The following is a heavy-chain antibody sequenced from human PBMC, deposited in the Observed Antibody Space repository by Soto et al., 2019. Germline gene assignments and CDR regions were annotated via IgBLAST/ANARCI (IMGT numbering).Heavy chain of an antibody. CDR1: GFTFSSYA. D-gene: IGHD5-18*01. CDR2: ISGSGGST. CDR3: AKDHSLTYSYGPYYGMDV. V-gene: IGHV3-23*01. Sequence: GGSLRLSCAASGFTFSSYAMSWVRQAPGKGLEWVSAISGSGGSTYYADSVKGRFTISRDNSKNTLYLQMNSLRAEDTAVYYFAKDHSLTYSYGPYYGMDVWGQGTTVTVSS. J-gene: IGHJ6*02.